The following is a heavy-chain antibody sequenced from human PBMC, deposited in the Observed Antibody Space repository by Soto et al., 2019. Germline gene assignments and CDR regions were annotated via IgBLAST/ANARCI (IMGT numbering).Heavy chain of an antibody. CDR2: ISYDGSNK. V-gene: IGHV3-30*18. CDR3: AKVRAHRVLRFLEWLSDY. J-gene: IGHJ4*02. CDR1: GFTFSSYG. Sequence: GGSLRLSCAASGFTFSSYGMHWVRQAPGKGLEWVAVISYDGSNKYYADSVKGRFTISRDNSKKTLYLQMNSLRAEDTAVYYCAKVRAHRVLRFLEWLSDYWGQGTLVTVSS. D-gene: IGHD3-3*01.